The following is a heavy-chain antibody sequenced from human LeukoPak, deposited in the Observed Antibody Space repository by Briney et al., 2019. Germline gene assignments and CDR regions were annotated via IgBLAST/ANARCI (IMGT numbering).Heavy chain of an antibody. CDR1: GHTFSDYY. V-gene: IGHV1-2*02. J-gene: IGHJ4*02. CDR3: ARDGESSGSDDFDY. Sequence: ASVKVSCKSSGHTFSDYYLHWVRQAPGQGLEWMGWMEPKSGGTKYAQKFQGRVTMTRDTSISTAYMELSSLRSDDTAVYYCARDGESSGSDDFDYWAREPWSPSPQ. D-gene: IGHD1-26*01. CDR2: MEPKSGGT.